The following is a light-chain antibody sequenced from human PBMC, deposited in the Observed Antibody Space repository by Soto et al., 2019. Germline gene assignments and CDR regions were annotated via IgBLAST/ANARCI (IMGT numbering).Light chain of an antibody. V-gene: IGKV1-39*01. Sequence: QLTQSPSSLSASVGDRVIITCRASQSASRSLNWYQQKSGQAPKLLIYAASTLHSGVPSRFSGSGSGTEFTLTISSLQPEDFATYYCQQYDSYSYTFGQG. CDR1: QSASRS. J-gene: IGKJ2*01. CDR3: QQYDSYSYT. CDR2: AAS.